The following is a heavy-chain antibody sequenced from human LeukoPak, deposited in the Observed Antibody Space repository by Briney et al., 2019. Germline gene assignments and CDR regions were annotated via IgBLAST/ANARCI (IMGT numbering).Heavy chain of an antibody. J-gene: IGHJ4*02. CDR1: GYSITSSSW. Sequence: SETLSLTCAVSGYSITSSSWWGWIRQPPGKGLAWIGYIYHSGTTYYNPSLQSRVTISVDTSKNQFSLKLSPVTAADTAVFYCASLLVGVITTHSGDCWGQGTLVTVSS. CDR3: ASLLVGVITTHSGDC. D-gene: IGHD3-22*01. V-gene: IGHV4-28*01. CDR2: IYHSGTT.